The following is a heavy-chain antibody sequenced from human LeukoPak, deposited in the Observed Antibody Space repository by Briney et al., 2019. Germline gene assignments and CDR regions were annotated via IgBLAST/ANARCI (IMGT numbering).Heavy chain of an antibody. CDR3: AKDRWEQWLGVSYYDYGMDV. Sequence: PGGSLRLSCAASGFTFSSCAMSWVRQAPGKGLERVSGVSGGGGGTNYADSVKGRFTISRDNPKNTLYLEMNHLRVEDTAVYYCAKDRWEQWLGVSYYDYGMDVWGKGTTVTVSS. CDR1: GFTFSSCA. J-gene: IGHJ6*04. D-gene: IGHD6-19*01. V-gene: IGHV3-23*01. CDR2: VSGGGGGT.